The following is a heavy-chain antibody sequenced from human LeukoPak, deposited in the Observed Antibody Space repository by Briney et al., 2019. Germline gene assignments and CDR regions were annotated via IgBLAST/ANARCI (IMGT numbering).Heavy chain of an antibody. Sequence: ASVRVSCKASGYTFAIYGICWVRQAPGHGLEWMGWISSDNGYTNYAQKFQGRVTMTTDTSTNTDYMELRSLRSDDTAVYYCARAGSGRYYYYMDVWGKGTTVTVSS. V-gene: IGHV1-18*04. CDR3: ARAGSGRYYYYMDV. CDR2: ISSDNGYT. CDR1: GYTFAIYG. J-gene: IGHJ6*03. D-gene: IGHD3-10*01.